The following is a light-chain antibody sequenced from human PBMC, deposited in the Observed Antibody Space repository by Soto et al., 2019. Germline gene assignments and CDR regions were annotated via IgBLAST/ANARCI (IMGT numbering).Light chain of an antibody. J-gene: IGLJ3*02. V-gene: IGLV2-8*01. CDR3: TSYVGSNIWV. CDR2: EVS. CDR1: SSDVGAYKY. Sequence: QSALTQPPSASGSPGQSVTISCTGTSSDVGAYKYVSWYQQYPGKAPKLMIYEVSKRPSGVPDRFSGSKSGNTASLTVSGPQAEDEADYYRTSYVGSNIWVFGGGTKLTVL.